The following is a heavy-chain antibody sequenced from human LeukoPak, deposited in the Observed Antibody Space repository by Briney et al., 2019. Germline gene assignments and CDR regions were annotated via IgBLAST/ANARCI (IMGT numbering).Heavy chain of an antibody. CDR1: GFTFSSYA. CDR2: ISYDGSNK. CDR3: ARDTAGPLDY. V-gene: IGHV3-30-3*01. Sequence: GGSLRLSCAASGFTFSSYAMHWVRQAPGKGLEWVAVISYDGSNKYYADSVKGRFTISRDNSKNTLYLQMNSLRAEDTAVYYCARDTAGPLDYWGQGTLVTVSS. J-gene: IGHJ4*02. D-gene: IGHD1-1*01.